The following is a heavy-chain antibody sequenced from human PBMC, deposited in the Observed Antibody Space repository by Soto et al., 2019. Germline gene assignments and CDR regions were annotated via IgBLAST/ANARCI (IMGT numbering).Heavy chain of an antibody. Sequence: SVKVSCKASGGTFSSYAISWVRQAPGQGLEWMGGIIPIFGTANYAQKFQGRVTITADESTSTAYMELSSLRSEDTAVYYCARVGPYRSLSYYYGMDVWGQGTTVTVYS. J-gene: IGHJ6*02. CDR2: IIPIFGTA. V-gene: IGHV1-69*13. D-gene: IGHD1-26*01. CDR3: ARVGPYRSLSYYYGMDV. CDR1: GGTFSSYA.